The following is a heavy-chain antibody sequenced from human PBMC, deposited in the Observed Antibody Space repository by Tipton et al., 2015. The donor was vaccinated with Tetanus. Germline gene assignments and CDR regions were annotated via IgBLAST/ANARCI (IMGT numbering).Heavy chain of an antibody. CDR2: IYYSGST. D-gene: IGHD2/OR15-2a*01. Sequence: TLSLTCTVSGGSISSYYWSWIRQPPGKGLEWIGYIYYSGSTNYNPTLKSRVTISVDTSKNQFSLKLSSVTAADTAVYYCACNGRLQNWFAPWGQATLVTVPS. J-gene: IGHJ5*02. CDR3: ACNGRLQNWFAP. CDR1: GGSISSYY. V-gene: IGHV4-59*01.